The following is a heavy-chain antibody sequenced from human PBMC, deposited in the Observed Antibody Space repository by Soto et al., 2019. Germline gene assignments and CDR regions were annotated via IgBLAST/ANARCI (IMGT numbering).Heavy chain of an antibody. CDR3: ARDRGAVTGQYFDY. Sequence: QVQLEESGGGLVKPGGSLRLSCAASGFTFSAVYMSWIRQAPNKGLEDISYISSSGTSANYADSVKGRFTISRDNAKNSLYLHMNSLRAEDTAVYYCARDRGAVTGQYFDYWGQGALVTVSS. D-gene: IGHD6-19*01. CDR1: GFTFSAVY. CDR2: ISSSGTSA. J-gene: IGHJ4*02. V-gene: IGHV3-11*05.